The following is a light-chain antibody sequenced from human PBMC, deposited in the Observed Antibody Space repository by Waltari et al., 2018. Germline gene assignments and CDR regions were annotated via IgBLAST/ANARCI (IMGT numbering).Light chain of an antibody. CDR1: QSLLYSNGNNH. J-gene: IGKJ4*01. CDR2: LGS. CDR3: MQTLQTPLT. Sequence: EIVMTQSPLSLPVTAGEPASISCRSSQSLLYSNGNNHLDWHLQKPGQSPQLLIYLGSNRAPGVPDRFSGSGSGTEFTLKISRVEAEDVGVYYCMQTLQTPLTFGGGTKVEI. V-gene: IGKV2-28*01.